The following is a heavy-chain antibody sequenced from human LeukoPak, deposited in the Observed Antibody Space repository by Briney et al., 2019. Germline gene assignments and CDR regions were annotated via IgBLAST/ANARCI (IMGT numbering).Heavy chain of an antibody. J-gene: IGHJ2*01. Sequence: SETLSLTCTVSGGSITSFYWSWIRKPPGKGLEWIGHIYYSGSTNYNSSLKSRVTISVDTSKNQFSLKVTSVTAADTAIYYCARVGNRWFFDLWGRGTLVTVSS. V-gene: IGHV4-59*01. D-gene: IGHD2/OR15-2a*01. CDR3: ARVGNRWFFDL. CDR2: IYYSGST. CDR1: GGSITSFY.